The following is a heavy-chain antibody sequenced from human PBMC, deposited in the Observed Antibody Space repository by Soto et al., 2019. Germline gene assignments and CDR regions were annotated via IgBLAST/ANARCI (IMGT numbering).Heavy chain of an antibody. V-gene: IGHV4-59*08. CDR3: ARSYCNCSTCYRWAVHDYFGMDV. CDR2: MYYTGAS. D-gene: IGHD2-2*01. CDR1: RGSISTYY. Sequence: QVQLQESGPGLVKPSETLSLTCAVSRGSISTYYWSWIRQSPGKGLEWIGYMYYTGASDYNPSLKNRLSISLDTSTNQVSLKLSSVTAADTAVYYCARSYCNCSTCYRWAVHDYFGMDVWGQGTTVTVSS. J-gene: IGHJ6*02.